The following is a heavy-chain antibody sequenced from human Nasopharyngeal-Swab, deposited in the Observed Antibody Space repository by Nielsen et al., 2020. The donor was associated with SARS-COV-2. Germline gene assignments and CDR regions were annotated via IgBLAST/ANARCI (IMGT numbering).Heavy chain of an antibody. V-gene: IGHV3-9*01. Sequence: SLKISCAASGLTFDDYAMHWVRHAPGKGLEWVSGISWNSGSIGYADSVKGRFTISRDNAKNSLYLQMSSLRAEDTALYYCAKAREYSSNLYYYYGMDVWGQGTTVTVSS. CDR2: ISWNSGSI. D-gene: IGHD6-6*01. CDR1: GLTFDDYA. CDR3: AKAREYSSNLYYYYGMDV. J-gene: IGHJ6*02.